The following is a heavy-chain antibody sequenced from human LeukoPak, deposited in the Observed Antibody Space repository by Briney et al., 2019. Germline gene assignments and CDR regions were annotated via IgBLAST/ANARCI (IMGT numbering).Heavy chain of an antibody. D-gene: IGHD3-3*01. CDR2: IKKDGCVI. Sequence: GGSLRLSCAAPGFTFSSYRMSWVRQAPGKGLEWVANIKKDGCVIYYVVPVKGRFTISRDNATNSLYLQMNSLRAEDTAVYYCARDLTYYDFWSGYDNYFDFWGQGTLVTVSS. V-gene: IGHV3-7*01. J-gene: IGHJ4*02. CDR3: ARDLTYYDFWSGYDNYFDF. CDR1: GFTFSSYR.